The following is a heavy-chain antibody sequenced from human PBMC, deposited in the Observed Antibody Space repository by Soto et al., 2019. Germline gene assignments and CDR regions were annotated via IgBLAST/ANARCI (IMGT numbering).Heavy chain of an antibody. CDR3: ERDLDGIDV. Sequence: PGGPLRLSCAASGLTLNHYFMSWIRQAPGKGLEWVSYITSSGSYKKYADSVQGRFTISRDNAKNSLYLQMNSMRDEDTAVYYCERDLDGIDVWGQGT. CDR2: ITSSGSYK. CDR1: GLTLNHYF. J-gene: IGHJ6*02. V-gene: IGHV3-11*05.